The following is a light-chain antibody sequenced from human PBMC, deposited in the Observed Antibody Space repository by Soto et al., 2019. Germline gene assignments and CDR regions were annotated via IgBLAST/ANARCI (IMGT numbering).Light chain of an antibody. Sequence: DIQMTQSPSSLSASVGDRVTITCQASQNITNFLNWYQHKLGKAPNLLIYDASNLEAEVPSRFSGTGSGTEFSFTISSLQPEDIGSYFCQPYDDLPVTFGGGTKVEIK. CDR3: QPYDDLPVT. J-gene: IGKJ4*01. V-gene: IGKV1-33*01. CDR2: DAS. CDR1: QNITNF.